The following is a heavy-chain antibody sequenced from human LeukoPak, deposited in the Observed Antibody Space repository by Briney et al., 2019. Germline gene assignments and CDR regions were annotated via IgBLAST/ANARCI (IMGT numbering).Heavy chain of an antibody. Sequence: GGSLRLSCAASEFTFSDYYMSWIRQAPEKGLEWLSYISSSNSYTKYADSVKGRFTISRDNAKNSLYLQMNSLRVEDTAVYYCARSALYSNDAFDIWGQGTMVTVSS. V-gene: IGHV3-11*06. CDR1: EFTFSDYY. J-gene: IGHJ3*02. CDR3: ARSALYSNDAFDI. CDR2: ISSSNSYT. D-gene: IGHD2-21*01.